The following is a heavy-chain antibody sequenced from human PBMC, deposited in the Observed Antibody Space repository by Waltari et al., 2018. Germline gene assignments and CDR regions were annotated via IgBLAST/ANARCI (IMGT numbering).Heavy chain of an antibody. V-gene: IGHV3-74*01. CDR2: INSDGSST. CDR1: GFPFSSYW. CDR3: ARGGLPYSGSNWYFDL. J-gene: IGHJ2*01. D-gene: IGHD1-26*01. Sequence: EVQLVESGGGLVQPGGSLRLSCAASGFPFSSYWMHWVRQAPGKGLGWVSRINSDGSSTSYADSVKGRFTISRDNAKNTLYLQMNSLRAEDTAVYYCARGGLPYSGSNWYFDLWGRGTLVTVSS.